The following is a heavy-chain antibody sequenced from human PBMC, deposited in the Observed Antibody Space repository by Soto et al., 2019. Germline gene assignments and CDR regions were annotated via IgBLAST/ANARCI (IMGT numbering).Heavy chain of an antibody. CDR1: GGSISSSSYY. CDR2: IYYSGST. Sequence: PSETLSLTCTVSGGSISSSSYYWGWIRQPPGKGLEWIGSIYYSGSTYYNPSLKSRVTISVDTSKNQFSLKLSSVTAADTAVYYCASLYGSGSYSKTYYYYGMDVWGQGTTVTVSS. D-gene: IGHD3-10*01. CDR3: ASLYGSGSYSKTYYYYGMDV. J-gene: IGHJ6*02. V-gene: IGHV4-39*01.